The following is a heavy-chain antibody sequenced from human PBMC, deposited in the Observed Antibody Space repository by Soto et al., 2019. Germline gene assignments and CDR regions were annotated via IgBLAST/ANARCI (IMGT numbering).Heavy chain of an antibody. V-gene: IGHV1-3*05. Sequence: QVQLVQSGAEEKKPGASVKVSCKASGYTFTSYAMHWVRQAPGQRLEWMGWINAGNGNTKYSQKFQGRVTITRDTTASTAYRELSSLRSEDTAVYYCARETVTMVRGGPRWFDPWGQGTLVTVSS. J-gene: IGHJ5*02. D-gene: IGHD3-10*01. CDR2: INAGNGNT. CDR1: GYTFTSYA. CDR3: ARETVTMVRGGPRWFDP.